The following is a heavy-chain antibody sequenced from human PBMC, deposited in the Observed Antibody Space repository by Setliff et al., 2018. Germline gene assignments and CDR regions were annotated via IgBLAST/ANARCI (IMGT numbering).Heavy chain of an antibody. V-gene: IGHV4-38-2*02. CDR1: GYSISSGYI. J-gene: IGHJ6*03. CDR3: AIEQWLDPPGTEDMDV. D-gene: IGHD6-19*01. Sequence: PSETLSLTCTVSGYSISSGYIGVCVGCTSGQGLEWGGNSGHNGSINCNPSLNSRLTISRVTSKDEVSLKLNSVTATDTAVYYCAIEQWLDPPGTEDMDVWAKGTTVTVSS. CDR2: SGHNGSI.